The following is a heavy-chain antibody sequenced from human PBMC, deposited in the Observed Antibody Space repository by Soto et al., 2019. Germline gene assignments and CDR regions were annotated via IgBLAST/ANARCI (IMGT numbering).Heavy chain of an antibody. Sequence: SVKVSCKASGGTFSSYSISWVLRAPGQGLEWVGGIIPRFGTANYAQKFQGRVTITADESTSTAYMELSSLRSEDTAMYYCAKVKYDSSGYYRNFDYWGQGTLVTVSS. CDR3: AKVKYDSSGYYRNFDY. J-gene: IGHJ4*02. V-gene: IGHV1-69*13. CDR2: IIPRFGTA. CDR1: GGTFSSYS. D-gene: IGHD3-22*01.